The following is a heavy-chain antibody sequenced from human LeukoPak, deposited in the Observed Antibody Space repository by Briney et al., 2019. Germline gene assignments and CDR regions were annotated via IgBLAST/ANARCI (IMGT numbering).Heavy chain of an antibody. Sequence: SGTLSLTCTVSGDSIGNSIWWSWLRQPPGKGLEWIGEVDHTGNTNYRPSLDSRVTLSIDTSKNHFSLTLTSVTAADTAVYYCARNVRFFDSWGQGTRVTVSS. CDR3: ARNVRFFDS. D-gene: IGHD1-1*01. CDR2: VDHTGNT. CDR1: GDSIGNSIW. J-gene: IGHJ4*02. V-gene: IGHV4-4*02.